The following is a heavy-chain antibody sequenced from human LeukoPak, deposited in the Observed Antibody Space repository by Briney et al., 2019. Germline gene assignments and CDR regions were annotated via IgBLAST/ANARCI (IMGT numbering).Heavy chain of an antibody. V-gene: IGHV3-23*01. CDR2: ISGSGYST. Sequence: PGGSLRLSCAASGFAINSYAMSWVRQAPGKGLEWVSTISGSGYSTYYADSVKGRFTISRDNSKNTLYLQMNSLRAEDTAVYYCAKDGGYGMDVWGQGTTVTVSS. J-gene: IGHJ6*02. CDR3: AKDGGYGMDV. CDR1: GFAINSYA.